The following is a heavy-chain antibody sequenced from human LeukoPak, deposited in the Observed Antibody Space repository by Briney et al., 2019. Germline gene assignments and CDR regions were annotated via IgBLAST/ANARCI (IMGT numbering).Heavy chain of an antibody. V-gene: IGHV1-69*13. CDR2: IIPISGTA. J-gene: IGHJ4*02. CDR1: GGTFSSYT. D-gene: IGHD5-18*01. CDR3: AREGGMYQLLRGVDTAMVRFFDY. Sequence: SVKVSCKASGGTFSSYTISRVRQAPGQGLEWMGGIIPISGTANNAQKFQGRVTITADESTSTAYMELSSLRSEDTAVYYCAREGGMYQLLRGVDTAMVRFFDYWGQGTLVTVSS.